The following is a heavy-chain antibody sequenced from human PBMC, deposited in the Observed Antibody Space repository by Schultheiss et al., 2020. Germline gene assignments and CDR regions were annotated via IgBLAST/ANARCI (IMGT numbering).Heavy chain of an antibody. V-gene: IGHV3-11*01. CDR1: GFTFSDYY. CDR3: ARDRVYSTFRYYYYGMDV. D-gene: IGHD2-15*01. J-gene: IGHJ6*02. CDR2: ISISGSTI. Sequence: VGSLRISGAASGFTFSDYYMSWIRQAPGKGLEWVSYISISGSTIYYADSVKDRFTISRDNAKNSLHLQMNGLRAEDTAVYFCARDRVYSTFRYYYYGMDVWGQGTTVTVSS.